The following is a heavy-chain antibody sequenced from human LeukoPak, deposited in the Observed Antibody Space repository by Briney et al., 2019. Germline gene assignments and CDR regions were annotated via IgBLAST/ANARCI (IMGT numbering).Heavy chain of an antibody. J-gene: IGHJ4*02. D-gene: IGHD3-3*01. V-gene: IGHV4-59*01. CDR1: GYSNSRYD. CDR3: ARVFLEWDYYFDY. CDR2: IYYSGST. Sequence: PSATLSHTCTNSGYSNSRYDGSWIRKPPGKGLEGIGYIYYSGSTNYNPSLKSRVTISVDTSKNQFSLKLSSVTAADTAVYYCARVFLEWDYYFDYWGQGTLVTVSS.